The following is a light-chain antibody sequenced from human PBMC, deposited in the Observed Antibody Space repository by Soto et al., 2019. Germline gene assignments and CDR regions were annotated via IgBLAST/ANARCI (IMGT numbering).Light chain of an antibody. V-gene: IGKV3-20*01. CDR2: GAS. CDR1: QSVSSNY. J-gene: IGKJ5*01. Sequence: ESVLTQSPGTLSLSPGERATLSCRASQSVSSNYLAWYQHKPGQAPRLLIYGASSRATGIPDRFSGSGSGTDFTLTISRLEPEDFAVYYCHHYGSSLSITFGQGTRLEIK. CDR3: HHYGSSLSIT.